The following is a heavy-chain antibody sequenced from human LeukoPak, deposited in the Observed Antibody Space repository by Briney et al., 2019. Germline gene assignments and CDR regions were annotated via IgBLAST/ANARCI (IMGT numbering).Heavy chain of an antibody. CDR3: ARTQFVVVPAAMSVYFDY. V-gene: IGHV4-31*03. Sequence: SETLSLTCTVSGGSISSGGYYWSWIRQHPGKGLEWIGYIYYSGSTYYNPSLKSRVTISVDTSKNQFSLKLSSVTAADTAVYYCARTQFVVVPAAMSVYFDYWGQGTLVTVSS. CDR2: IYYSGST. D-gene: IGHD2-2*01. CDR1: GGSISSGGYY. J-gene: IGHJ4*02.